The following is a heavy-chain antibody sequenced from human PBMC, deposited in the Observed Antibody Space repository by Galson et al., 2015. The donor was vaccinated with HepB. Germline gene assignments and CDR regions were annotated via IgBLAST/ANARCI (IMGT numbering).Heavy chain of an antibody. CDR2: INPNSGGT. CDR3: ARADGTTAKIYYYGMDV. J-gene: IGHJ6*02. V-gene: IGHV1-2*02. Sequence: SVKVSCKASGYTFTGYYMHWVRQAPGQGLEWMGWINPNSGGTNYAQKFQGRVTMTRDTSISTAYMELSRLRSDDTAVYYCARADGTTAKIYYYGMDVWGQGTTVTVSS. D-gene: IGHD1-7*01. CDR1: GYTFTGYY.